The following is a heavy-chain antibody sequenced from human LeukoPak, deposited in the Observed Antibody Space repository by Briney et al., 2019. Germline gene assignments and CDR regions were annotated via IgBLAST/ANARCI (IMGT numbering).Heavy chain of an antibody. CDR2: ISSSSSYI. CDR1: GFTFSSYS. J-gene: IGHJ4*02. CDR3: ARGAANQGLFVY. D-gene: IGHD4/OR15-4a*01. V-gene: IGHV3-21*01. Sequence: PGRSLRLSCAASGFTFSSYSMNWVRQAPGKGLEWVSSISSSSSYIYYADSVKGRFTISRDNAKNSLYLQMNSLRAEDTAVYYCARGAANQGLFVYWGQGTLVTVSS.